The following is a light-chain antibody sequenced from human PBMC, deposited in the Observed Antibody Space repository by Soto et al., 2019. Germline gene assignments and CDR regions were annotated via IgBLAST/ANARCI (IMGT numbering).Light chain of an antibody. CDR1: SGSIASNH. CDR2: KND. J-gene: IGLJ2*01. V-gene: IGLV6-57*04. CDR3: QSYERSSVV. Sequence: NFMLTQPHSVSESPGKTVTISCTRSSGSIASNHVQWYQQRPGSAPTTVIYKNDQRPSGVPDRFSGSIDSSSNSASLTISGLKTKDEADFYCQSYERSSVVFGGGTKLTVL.